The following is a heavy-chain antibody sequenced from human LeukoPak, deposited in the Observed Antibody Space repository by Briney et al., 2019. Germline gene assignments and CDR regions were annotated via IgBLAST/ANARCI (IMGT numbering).Heavy chain of an antibody. CDR2: ISGSGGST. CDR3: AGWIVVVGAFDI. CDR1: GFTSSSYA. Sequence: GGSLRLSCALSGFTSSSYAMSWGREAPGNGRGGGSAISGSGGSTYYADSAKGRFTITRDNAKNSLYLQMNSLRADDTAVYYCAGWIVVVGAFDIWGQGTMVTVSS. D-gene: IGHD2-2*01. J-gene: IGHJ3*02. V-gene: IGHV3-23*01.